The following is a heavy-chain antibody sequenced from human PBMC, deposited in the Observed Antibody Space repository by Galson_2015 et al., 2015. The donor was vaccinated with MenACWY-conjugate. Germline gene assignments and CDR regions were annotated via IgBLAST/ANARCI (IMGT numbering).Heavy chain of an antibody. D-gene: IGHD1-26*01. CDR3: ARVRIVGATIAAYYYMDV. CDR1: GGTFSSYA. Sequence: SVKVSCKASGGTFSSYAISWVRQAPGQGLEWMGGIIPIFGTANYAQKFQGRVTITADESTSTAYMELSSLRSEDTAVYYCARVRIVGATIAAYYYMDVWGKGTTVTVSS. CDR2: IIPIFGTA. J-gene: IGHJ6*03. V-gene: IGHV1-69*13.